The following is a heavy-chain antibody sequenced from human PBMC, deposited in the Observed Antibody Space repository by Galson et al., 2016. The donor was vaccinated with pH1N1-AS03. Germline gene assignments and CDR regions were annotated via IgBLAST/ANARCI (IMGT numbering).Heavy chain of an antibody. J-gene: IGHJ4*02. CDR2: ISPIFGSA. Sequence: SVKVSCKASGYPFIGYYMHWVRQAPGQGLEWMGGISPIFGSANHAQKFRGRVTITADIFTNTVYMELSSLRSEDTAVYYCARGLTYHFGSGSVFWGQGTLVTVSS. CDR3: ARGLTYHFGSGSVF. CDR1: GYPFIGYY. V-gene: IGHV1-69*06. D-gene: IGHD3-10*01.